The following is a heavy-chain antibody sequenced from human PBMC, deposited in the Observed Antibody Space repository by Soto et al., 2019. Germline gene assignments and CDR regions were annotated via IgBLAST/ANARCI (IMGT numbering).Heavy chain of an antibody. CDR2: ISWNSATI. CDR1: GFTFDSFA. Sequence: DVELVESGGGLVQPGRSLRLSCAASGFTFDSFAMQWIRQVPGKGLEWVSSISWNSATIAYADSVKGRFTISRDNANNVVYLQMNNLRAEDPAFYYCAKGDTRDSWGQGTLFTVSS. CDR3: AKGDTRDS. D-gene: IGHD5-18*01. J-gene: IGHJ4*02. V-gene: IGHV3-9*01.